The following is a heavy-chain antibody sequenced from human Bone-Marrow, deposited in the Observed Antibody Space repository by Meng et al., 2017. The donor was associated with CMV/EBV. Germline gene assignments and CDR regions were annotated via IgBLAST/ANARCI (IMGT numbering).Heavy chain of an antibody. CDR2: ISAYNGNT. Sequence: ASVKVSCKASGYTFTSYGISWVRQAPGQGLEWMGWISAYNGNTNYAQKLQGRVTMTTDTSTSTAYMELRSLRSDDTAVYFCARDQGGYDRTSYGMDVWGQGTTVTVYS. D-gene: IGHD5-12*01. CDR3: ARDQGGYDRTSYGMDV. J-gene: IGHJ6*02. CDR1: GYTFTSYG. V-gene: IGHV1-18*01.